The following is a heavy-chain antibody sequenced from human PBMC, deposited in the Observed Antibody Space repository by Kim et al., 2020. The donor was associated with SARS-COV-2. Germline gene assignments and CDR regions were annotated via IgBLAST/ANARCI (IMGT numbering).Heavy chain of an antibody. V-gene: IGHV3-23*01. D-gene: IGHD4-17*01. CDR2: ISGSGGST. CDR3: AKDDRFGDYGDYFDY. CDR1: VFTFSSYA. J-gene: IGHJ4*02. Sequence: GGSLRLSCAASVFTFSSYAMSWVRQAPGKGLEWVSAISGSGGSTYYADSVKGRFTISRDNSKNTLYLQMNSLRAEDTAVYYCAKDDRFGDYGDYFDYWGQGTLVTVSS.